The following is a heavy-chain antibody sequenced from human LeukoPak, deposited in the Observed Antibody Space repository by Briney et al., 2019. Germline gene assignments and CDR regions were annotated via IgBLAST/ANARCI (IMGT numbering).Heavy chain of an antibody. CDR3: ARGRTNYYGSGSSCFDY. CDR2: INPSGGST. D-gene: IGHD3-10*01. CDR1: GYTFTSYY. V-gene: IGHV1-46*01. Sequence: GASVKVSCKASGYTFTSYYMHWVRQAPGQGLEWMGIINPSGGSTSYAQKFQGRVTMTRDTSTSTVYMELSSLRSEDTAVYYCARGRTNYYGSGSSCFDYWGQGTLSPSPQ. J-gene: IGHJ4*02.